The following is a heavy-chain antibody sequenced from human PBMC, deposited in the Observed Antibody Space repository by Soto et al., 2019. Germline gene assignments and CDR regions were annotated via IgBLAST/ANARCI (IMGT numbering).Heavy chain of an antibody. CDR2: IKQDGSEK. CDR3: ARDPAVAANGDYYYYGMDV. J-gene: IGHJ6*02. D-gene: IGHD6-19*01. V-gene: IGHV3-7*01. Sequence: GGSLRLSCAASGFTFSSYWMSWVRQAPGKGLEWVANIKQDGSEKYYVDSVKGRFTISRDNAKNSLYLQMNSLRAEDTAVYYCARDPAVAANGDYYYYGMDVWGQGTTVTVSS. CDR1: GFTFSSYW.